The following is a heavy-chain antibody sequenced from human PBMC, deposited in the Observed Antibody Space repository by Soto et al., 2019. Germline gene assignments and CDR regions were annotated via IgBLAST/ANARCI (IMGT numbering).Heavy chain of an antibody. CDR1: GGSISSGGYY. J-gene: IGHJ6*02. CDR2: IYYSGST. Sequence: KTSETLSLACTVSGGSISSGGYYWSWIRQHPGKGLEWIGYIYYSGSTYYNPSLKSRVTISVDTSKNQFSLKLSSVTAADTAVYYCARGRGYYDFFSPTYGMDVWGQGTTVNVSS. D-gene: IGHD3-3*01. V-gene: IGHV4-31*03. CDR3: ARGRGYYDFFSPTYGMDV.